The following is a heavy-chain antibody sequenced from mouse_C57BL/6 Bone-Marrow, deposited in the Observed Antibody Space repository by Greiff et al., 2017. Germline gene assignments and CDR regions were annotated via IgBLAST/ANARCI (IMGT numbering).Heavy chain of an antibody. CDR2: ILPSIGRT. CDR3: ARSLNYGNYGYAMDY. V-gene: IGHV15-2*01. CDR1: DSEVFPIAY. D-gene: IGHD2-1*01. J-gene: IGHJ4*01. Sequence: QVQLQQPGSELRSPGSSVKLSCKDFDSEVFPIAYMSWVRQKPGHGFEWIGGILPSIGRTIYGEKFEDKATLDADTLSNTAYLELNSLTSEDSAIYYCARSLNYGNYGYAMDYWGQGTSVTVSS.